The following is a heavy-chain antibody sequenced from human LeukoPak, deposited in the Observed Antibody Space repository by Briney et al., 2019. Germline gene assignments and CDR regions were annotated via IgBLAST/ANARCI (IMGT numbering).Heavy chain of an antibody. CDR3: ARDRGSSWPLHY. Sequence: PSETLSLTCTVSGGSISSSSYYWGWIRQPPGKGLEWIGSIYYSGSTYYNPSLKSRVTISVDTSKNQFSLKLSSVTAADTAVYYCARDRGSSWPLHYWGQGTLVTVSS. J-gene: IGHJ4*02. V-gene: IGHV4-39*07. CDR1: GGSISSSSYY. CDR2: IYYSGST. D-gene: IGHD6-13*01.